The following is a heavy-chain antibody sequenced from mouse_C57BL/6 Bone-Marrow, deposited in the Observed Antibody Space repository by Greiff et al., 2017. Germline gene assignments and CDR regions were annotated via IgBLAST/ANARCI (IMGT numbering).Heavy chain of an antibody. J-gene: IGHJ3*01. CDR1: GYTFTSYT. V-gene: IGHV1-4*01. CDR2: INPSSGYT. CDR3: ARRSYDYGFAY. Sequence: QVQLQQSGAELARPGASVKMSCKASGYTFTSYTMHWVNQRPGQGLEWIGYINPSSGYTKYNQKFKDKATLTADKSSSTAYMQLSSLTSEDSAVYYCARRSYDYGFAYWGQGTLVTVSA. D-gene: IGHD2-4*01.